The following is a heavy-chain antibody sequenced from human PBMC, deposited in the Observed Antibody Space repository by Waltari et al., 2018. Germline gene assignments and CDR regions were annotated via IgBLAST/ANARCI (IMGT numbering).Heavy chain of an antibody. CDR3: ARDAGVFEAARPENAFDI. CDR2: INPNSGGT. V-gene: IGHV1-2*06. J-gene: IGHJ3*02. CDR1: GYTFTGYY. D-gene: IGHD6-6*01. Sequence: QVQLVQSGAEVKKPGASVKVSCKASGYTFTGYYMHWVRQAPGQGLEWMGRINPNSGGTNYAQKFQGRVTMTRDTSISTAYMELSRLRSDDTAVYYCARDAGVFEAARPENAFDIWGQGTMVTVSS.